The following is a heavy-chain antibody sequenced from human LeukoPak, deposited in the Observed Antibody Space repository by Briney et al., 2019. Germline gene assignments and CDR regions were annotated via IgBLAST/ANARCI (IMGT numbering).Heavy chain of an antibody. V-gene: IGHV3-23*01. CDR3: ARVRDGYNYGLDY. J-gene: IGHJ4*02. CDR2: IGYSGGDT. CDR1: GFTLSSYE. Sequence: GGSLRLSCTVSGFTLSSYEMSWIRQAPGKGLEWVSSIGYSGGDTYYADSVKGRFTISRDNSENTLYLQMNSLRAEDTAVYYCARVRDGYNYGLDYWGQGTLVTVSS. D-gene: IGHD5-24*01.